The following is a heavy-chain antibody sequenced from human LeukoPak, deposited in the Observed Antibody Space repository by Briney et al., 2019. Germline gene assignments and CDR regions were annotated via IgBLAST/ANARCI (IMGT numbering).Heavy chain of an antibody. CDR2: IYYTGST. CDR1: GGSISSYY. Sequence: PSETLSLTCTVSGGSISSYYRSWIRQPPGKGLEWIGYIYYTGSTNYNPSLKSRVTISVDTSKNQFSLKLSSVTAADTAVYYCARDQRSGDYWFDPWGQGTLVTVSS. CDR3: ARDQRSGDYWFDP. V-gene: IGHV4-59*01. J-gene: IGHJ5*02. D-gene: IGHD4-17*01.